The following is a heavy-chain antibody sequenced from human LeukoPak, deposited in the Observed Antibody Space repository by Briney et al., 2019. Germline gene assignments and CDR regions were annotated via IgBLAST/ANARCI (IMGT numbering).Heavy chain of an antibody. Sequence: GGSLRVSCVASGFTYSSYGMSWVRQSLGKGLEWVSYISGTGSTTAYGDSVKGRFTISRDNARDSLYLQMNSLRDEDTAVYYCARPRSGFYRFWGQGTLVTVSS. J-gene: IGHJ4*02. CDR3: ARPRSGFYRF. V-gene: IGHV3-48*02. CDR2: ISGTGSTT. CDR1: GFTYSSYG. D-gene: IGHD3-10*01.